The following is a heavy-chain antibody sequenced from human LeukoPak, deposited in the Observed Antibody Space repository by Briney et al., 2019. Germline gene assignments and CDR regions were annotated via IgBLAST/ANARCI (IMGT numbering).Heavy chain of an antibody. CDR3: ARANTMIVVADRHDAFDI. D-gene: IGHD3-22*01. V-gene: IGHV3-48*03. CDR1: GFTFSSYE. CDR2: ISSTGNTV. Sequence: GGSLRLSCAASGFTFSSYEMNWVRQAPGQGLEWVAYISSTGNTVHYAGSVKGRFTISRDNAKNSLYLQMNSLRAEDTALYYCARANTMIVVADRHDAFDIWGQGTMVTVSS. J-gene: IGHJ3*02.